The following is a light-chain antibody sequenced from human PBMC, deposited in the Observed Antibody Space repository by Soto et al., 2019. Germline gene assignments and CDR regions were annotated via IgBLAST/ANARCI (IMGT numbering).Light chain of an antibody. J-gene: IGKJ2*03. Sequence: DIQMTQSPSSLSASVGDKVTITCRTSQSISNYLNWYQQKPGKAPELLIYAASILRSGVPSSFSGSGSGTDFTLTITGQQPEDCATYYCQKTSSSTYSFAHGTKLEIK. CDR2: AAS. V-gene: IGKV1-39*01. CDR3: QKTSSSTYS. CDR1: QSISNY.